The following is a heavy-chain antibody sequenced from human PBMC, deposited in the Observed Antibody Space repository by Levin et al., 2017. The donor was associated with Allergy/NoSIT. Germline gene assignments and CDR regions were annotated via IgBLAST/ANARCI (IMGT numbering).Heavy chain of an antibody. CDR3: AGEPNSPYYYHYGLDV. CDR1: GGSISDDSYY. D-gene: IGHD2/OR15-2a*01. V-gene: IGHV4-39*07. Sequence: PSETLSLTCTVSGGSISDDSYYWAWVRQPPGTGLEWIGSIYYDGSAYYNPSLKTLLTISVDTSKNQFSLRVNSVTAADTAVYYCAGEPNSPYYYHYGLDVWGQGTTVTVSS. CDR2: IYYDGSA. J-gene: IGHJ6*02.